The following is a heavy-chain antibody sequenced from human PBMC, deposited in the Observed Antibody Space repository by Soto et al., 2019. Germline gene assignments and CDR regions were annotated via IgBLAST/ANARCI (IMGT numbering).Heavy chain of an antibody. D-gene: IGHD3-16*01. CDR3: ARDGDVNTGFGKDY. V-gene: IGHV3-33*01. CDR1: GFTFSSYG. J-gene: IGHJ4*02. Sequence: GESLKISCXASGFTFSSYGMHWVRQAPGKGLGWVAFIWHDGGNKFYAESVKGRFTISRDNSKNTLYLQMTSLSAEDTAMYYCARDGDVNTGFGKDYWGQGTLVTVSS. CDR2: IWHDGGNK.